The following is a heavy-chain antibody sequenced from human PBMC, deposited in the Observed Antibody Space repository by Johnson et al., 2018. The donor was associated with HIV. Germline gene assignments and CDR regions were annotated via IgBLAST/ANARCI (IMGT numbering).Heavy chain of an antibody. CDR3: ARDGYCSSSSCYHDAFDL. D-gene: IGHD2-2*03. J-gene: IGHJ3*01. Sequence: VQLVESGGGVVQPGKSLRLSCAASGFTFSGYAIHWVRQAPGKGLEWVAVIWYDGSNKYYADSVKGRFTISRDNSKNTIYLQMNSLRAEDTALYYCARDGYCSSSSCYHDAFDLWGQGTMVTVSS. CDR2: IWYDGSNK. V-gene: IGHV3-33*01. CDR1: GFTFSGYA.